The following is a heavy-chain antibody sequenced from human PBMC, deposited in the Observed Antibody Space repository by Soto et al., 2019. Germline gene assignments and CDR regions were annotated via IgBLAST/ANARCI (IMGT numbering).Heavy chain of an antibody. D-gene: IGHD3-22*01. CDR3: AREDISGYCTD. CDR2: IYTSST. Sequence: GGSLRLSCAASGFSVSTNYMSWVRQAPGRGLEWVSVIYTSSTSYADSVKGRFTISRDIAKNTLYLHMDNLRAEDTATYYCAREDISGYCTDWGQGTPVTVSS. CDR1: GFSVSTNY. V-gene: IGHV3-53*01. J-gene: IGHJ4*02.